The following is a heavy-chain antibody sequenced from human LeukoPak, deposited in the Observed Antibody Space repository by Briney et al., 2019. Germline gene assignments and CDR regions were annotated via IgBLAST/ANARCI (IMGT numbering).Heavy chain of an antibody. CDR1: GFTFSSYV. Sequence: GGSPRLSCETAGFTFSSYVMHWVRRTPGKGLEWVSVIGYSGGDIQYADSVKGRFTISRDNSKNTLYLQMNSLRVEDTAVYYCAKYAPPTTVVTRFFDYWGQGTLVTVSS. CDR3: AKYAPPTTVVTRFFDY. D-gene: IGHD4-23*01. CDR2: IGYSGGDI. J-gene: IGHJ4*02. V-gene: IGHV3-23*01.